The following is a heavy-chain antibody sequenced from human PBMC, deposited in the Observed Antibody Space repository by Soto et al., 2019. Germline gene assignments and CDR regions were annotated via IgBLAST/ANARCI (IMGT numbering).Heavy chain of an antibody. CDR2: ISYDVSNK. Sequence: GGSLRLSCAASGFTFSSYAMHWVRQAPGKGLEWVAVISYDVSNKYYADSVKGRFTISRDNSKNTLYLQMNSLRAEDTAVYYCAREEEVAGHWGPFAYWGQGTPVTVSS. CDR3: AREEEVAGHWGPFAY. D-gene: IGHD6-19*01. J-gene: IGHJ4*02. V-gene: IGHV3-30-3*01. CDR1: GFTFSSYA.